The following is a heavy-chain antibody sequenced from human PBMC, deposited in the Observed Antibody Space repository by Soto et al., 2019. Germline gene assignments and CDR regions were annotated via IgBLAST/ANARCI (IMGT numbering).Heavy chain of an antibody. V-gene: IGHV3-21*01. Sequence: EVQLVESGGGLVKPGGSLRLSCAASGFTFSSYSMNWVRQAPGKGLEWVSSISSSSSYIYYADSVKGRFTISRDNARNSLYLQMNSLGAEDTAVYYCSRDLVVVVAATLDYWGQGTLVTVSS. CDR3: SRDLVVVVAATLDY. J-gene: IGHJ4*02. CDR2: ISSSSSYI. CDR1: GFTFSSYS. D-gene: IGHD2-15*01.